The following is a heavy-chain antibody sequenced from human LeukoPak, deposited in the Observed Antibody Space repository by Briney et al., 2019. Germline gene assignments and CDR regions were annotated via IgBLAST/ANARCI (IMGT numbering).Heavy chain of an antibody. CDR3: ATSAARAIES. CDR2: IKQDGSEK. D-gene: IGHD6-25*01. Sequence: GGSLRLSCAASGFTFSSDWMSWVRQAPGKGRECVANIKQDGSEKYYVDSVRGRFTLSRDNAKNSLYLQMNSLRVEDTAVYYCATSAARAIESWGQGTLVPVSS. J-gene: IGHJ4*02. V-gene: IGHV3-7*01. CDR1: GFTFSSDW.